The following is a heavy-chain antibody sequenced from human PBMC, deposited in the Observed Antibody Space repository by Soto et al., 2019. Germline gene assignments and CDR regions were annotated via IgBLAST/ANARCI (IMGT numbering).Heavy chain of an antibody. CDR3: AKYSDSFGDYYYGLDV. J-gene: IGHJ6*02. CDR1: RFIFSSYA. Sequence: GGSLRLSCAASRFIFSSYAMTWVRQAPGKGLEWVSTIRGSDGSTYYADSVKGRFSISRDNSRSTLYLQMNSLRAEDTAVYYCAKYSDSFGDYYYGLDVWGQGTTVTVSS. D-gene: IGHD3-10*01. CDR2: IRGSDGST. V-gene: IGHV3-23*01.